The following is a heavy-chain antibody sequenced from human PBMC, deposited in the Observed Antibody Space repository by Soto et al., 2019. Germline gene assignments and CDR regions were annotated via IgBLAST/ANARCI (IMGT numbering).Heavy chain of an antibody. V-gene: IGHV3-23*01. J-gene: IGHJ5*02. CDR1: GFTFSSYA. CDR3: AKDRPRPPPRADNIVVVVAATQDRFDP. Sequence: GGSLRLSCAASGFTFSSYAMSWVRQAPGKGLEWVSAISGSGGSTYYADSVKGRFTISRDNSKNTLYLQMNSLRAEDTAVYYCAKDRPRPPPRADNIVVVVAATQDRFDPWGQGTMVTVS. D-gene: IGHD2-15*01. CDR2: ISGSGGST.